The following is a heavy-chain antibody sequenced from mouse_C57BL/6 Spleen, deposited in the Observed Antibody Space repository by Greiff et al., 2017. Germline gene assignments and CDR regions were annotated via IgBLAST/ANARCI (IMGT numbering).Heavy chain of an antibody. CDR3: ARTSAWFAY. CDR1: GFTFSSYT. CDR2: ISGGGGNT. V-gene: IGHV5-9*01. J-gene: IGHJ3*01. D-gene: IGHD3-2*02. Sequence: EVNLVESGGGLVKPGGSLKLSCAASGFTFSSYTMSWVRQTPEKRLEWVATISGGGGNTYYPDSVKGRFTISRDNAKNTLYLQMSSLRSEDTALYYCARTSAWFAYWGQGTLVTVSA.